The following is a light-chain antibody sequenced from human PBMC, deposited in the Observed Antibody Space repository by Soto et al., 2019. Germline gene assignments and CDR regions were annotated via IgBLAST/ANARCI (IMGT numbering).Light chain of an antibody. CDR3: SSYAGSSNV. CDR1: SXDVGGYNY. V-gene: IGLV2-8*01. CDR2: EVN. Sequence: QSVLTQPRSASGSPGQSVAIYCTGTSXDVGGYNYVSWYQQHPGKAPKLMIYEVNKRPSGVPDRFSGSKSGNTASLTVSGLQAEDEADYYCSSYAGSSNVFGTGTKVTVL. J-gene: IGLJ1*01.